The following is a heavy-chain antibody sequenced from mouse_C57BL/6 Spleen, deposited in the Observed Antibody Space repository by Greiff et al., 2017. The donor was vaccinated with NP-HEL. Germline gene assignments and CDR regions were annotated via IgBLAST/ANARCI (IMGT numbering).Heavy chain of an antibody. D-gene: IGHD2-13*01. J-gene: IGHJ3*01. V-gene: IGHV1-15*01. Sequence: QVQLQQSGAELVRPGASVTLSCKASGYTFTDYEMHWVKQTPVHGLEWIGAIDPETGGTAYNQKFKGKAILTADKSSSTAYMVLRSLTSEDSAVYYCTRSGDPWFAYWGQGTLVTVSA. CDR1: GYTFTDYE. CDR2: IDPETGGT. CDR3: TRSGDPWFAY.